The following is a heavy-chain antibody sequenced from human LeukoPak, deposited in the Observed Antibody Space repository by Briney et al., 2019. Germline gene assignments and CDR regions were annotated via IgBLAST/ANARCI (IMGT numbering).Heavy chain of an antibody. J-gene: IGHJ4*02. CDR3: ATSGYLYFDY. V-gene: IGHV3-66*01. D-gene: IGHD3-22*01. CDR2: LYNDGST. Sequence: GPLRLSCAASGFTVSNTYVSWVRQAPGRGLEWVSVLYNDGSTYYADSVKGRFTISRDNSKNTVFLQMNSLRAEDTAVYYCATSGYLYFDYWGQGTLVTVSS. CDR1: GFTVSNTY.